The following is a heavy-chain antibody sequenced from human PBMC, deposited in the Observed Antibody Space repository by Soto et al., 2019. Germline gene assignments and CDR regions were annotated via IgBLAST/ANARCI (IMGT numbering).Heavy chain of an antibody. CDR2: ISGYNGNT. J-gene: IGHJ5*02. CDR3: ARDQGRKDGSGSYYPNRFDP. D-gene: IGHD3-10*01. Sequence: QVQLVQSGAEVKKPGASVKVSCKASGYTFSSYGITWVRQAPGQGLEWMGWISGYNGNTNYAQKVQGRVTMTTDTSTSTAYMELRSLRSDDTAVYYWARDQGRKDGSGSYYPNRFDPWGQGTLVTVSS. CDR1: GYTFSSYG. V-gene: IGHV1-18*01.